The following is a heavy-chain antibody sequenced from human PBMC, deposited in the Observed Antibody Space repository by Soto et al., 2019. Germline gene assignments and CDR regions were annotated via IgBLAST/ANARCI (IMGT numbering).Heavy chain of an antibody. J-gene: IGHJ4*02. CDR2: INRGGST. V-gene: IGHV3-53*01. CDR1: GGSLSCYY. CDR3: ARATLACGIDY. D-gene: IGHD2-15*01. Sequence: ETLSLTCPVSGGSLSCYYLSWVRQAPGKGLEWVSVINRGGSTYYASSVKGRFTISRDNSKNTLYLQMNSLRAEDTAVYYCARATLACGIDYWGQGTLVTVSS.